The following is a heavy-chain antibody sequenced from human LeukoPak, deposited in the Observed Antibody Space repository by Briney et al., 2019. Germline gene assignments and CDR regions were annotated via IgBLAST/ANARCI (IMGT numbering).Heavy chain of an antibody. CDR3: ATHLITMVRGASFDP. CDR1: GFTFSSYA. Sequence: GGSLRLSCAASGFTFSSYAISWVRQAPGQGLEWMGGIIPIFGTANYAQKFQGRVTITADESTSTAYMELSSLRSEDTAVYYCATHLITMVRGASFDPWGQGTLVTVSS. V-gene: IGHV1-69*01. D-gene: IGHD3-10*01. J-gene: IGHJ5*02. CDR2: IIPIFGTA.